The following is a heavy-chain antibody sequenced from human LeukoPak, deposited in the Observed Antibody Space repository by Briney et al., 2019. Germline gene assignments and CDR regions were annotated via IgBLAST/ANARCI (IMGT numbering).Heavy chain of an antibody. D-gene: IGHD6-19*01. Sequence: ASVKVSCKASGNTFTNYYVHWVRQAPGQGLEWMGRINPNSGGTNYAQKFQGRVTMTRDTSISTAYMELRRLTSDDTAVYYCARGKGSSGWIYYYGLDVWGQGTTVTVSS. J-gene: IGHJ6*02. CDR2: INPNSGGT. V-gene: IGHV1-2*02. CDR1: GNTFTNYY. CDR3: ARGKGSSGWIYYYGLDV.